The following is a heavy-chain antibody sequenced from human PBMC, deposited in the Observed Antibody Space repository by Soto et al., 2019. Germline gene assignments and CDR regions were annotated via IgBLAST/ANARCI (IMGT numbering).Heavy chain of an antibody. Sequence: PGGSLRLSCAASGFTFSSYDMHWVRQATGKGLEWVSAIGTAGDTYYPGSVKGRFTISRENAKNSLYLQMNSLRAGDTAVYYCARASSSSWYGSLYGMDVWGQGTTVTVSS. CDR3: ARASSSSWYGSLYGMDV. CDR1: GFTFSSYD. J-gene: IGHJ6*02. V-gene: IGHV3-13*01. CDR2: IGTAGDT. D-gene: IGHD6-13*01.